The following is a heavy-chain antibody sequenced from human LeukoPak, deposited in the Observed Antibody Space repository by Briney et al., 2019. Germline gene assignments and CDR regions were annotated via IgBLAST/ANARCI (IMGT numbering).Heavy chain of an antibody. J-gene: IGHJ4*02. CDR3: ARQQWLVSDY. CDR1: GYSFTNYW. V-gene: IGHV5-51*01. CDR2: IYPGDSDT. Sequence: GESLKISCKGSGYSFTNYWIAWVRQMPGKGLEWMGIIYPGDSDTRYSPSFQGQVTFSADKSISTAYLQWSSLKASDTATYYCARQQWLVSDYWGQGTLVTVSS. D-gene: IGHD6-19*01.